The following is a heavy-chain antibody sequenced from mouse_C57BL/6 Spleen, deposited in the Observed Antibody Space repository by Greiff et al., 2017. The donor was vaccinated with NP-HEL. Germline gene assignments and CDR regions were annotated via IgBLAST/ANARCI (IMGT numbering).Heavy chain of an antibody. J-gene: IGHJ3*02. D-gene: IGHD2-4*01. CDR3: ARQDDDDKGCGD. CDR1: GFTFSDYY. CDR2: ISNGGGST. Sequence: EVQGVESGGGLVQPGGSLKLSCAASGFTFSDYYMYWVRQTPEKRLEWVAYISNGGGSTYYPDTVKGRFTIPRDNAKNTLYLQMSRLKTEDTAMYYCARQDDDDKGCGDWGQGALVTVSA. V-gene: IGHV5-12*01.